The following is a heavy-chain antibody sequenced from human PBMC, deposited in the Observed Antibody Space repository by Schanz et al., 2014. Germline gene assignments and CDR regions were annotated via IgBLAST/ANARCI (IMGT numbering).Heavy chain of an antibody. CDR3: RLWFGELYYGMDV. CDR1: GFTFSSYA. Sequence: EVQLVESGGGLVQPGGSLRFSCAASGFTFSSYAMSWVRQAPGKGLEWVSAISGSGGSTYYADSVKGRFTISRDNSENTLYLQMNSLRAEDTAVYYCRLWFGELYYGMDVWGQGTTVTVSS. D-gene: IGHD3-10*01. CDR2: ISGSGGST. J-gene: IGHJ6*02. V-gene: IGHV3-23*04.